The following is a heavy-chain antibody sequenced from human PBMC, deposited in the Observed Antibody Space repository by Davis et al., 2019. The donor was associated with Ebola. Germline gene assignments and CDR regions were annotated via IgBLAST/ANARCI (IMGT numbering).Heavy chain of an antibody. CDR3: AKDRNSGSYPDAFDI. V-gene: IGHV3-23*01. J-gene: IGHJ3*02. CDR1: GFTFSSYA. CDR2: ISGSGGST. D-gene: IGHD1-26*01. Sequence: GESLKISCAASGFTFSSYAMSWVRQAPGKGLEWVSAISGSGGSTYYADSVKGRFTISRDNSKNTLYLQMNSLRAEDTAVYYCAKDRNSGSYPDAFDIWGQGTMVTVSS.